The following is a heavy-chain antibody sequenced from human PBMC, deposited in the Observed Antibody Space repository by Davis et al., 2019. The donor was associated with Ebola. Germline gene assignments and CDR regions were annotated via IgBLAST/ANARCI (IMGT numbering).Heavy chain of an antibody. CDR1: GFTFSRSW. CDR2: ISYDGSNK. V-gene: IGHV3-30-3*01. Sequence: GESLKISCLASGFTFSRSWMHWVRQAPGKGLEWVAVISYDGSNKYYADSVKGRFTISRDNSKNTLYLQMNSLRAEDTAVYYCAREGVAAGFDYWGQGTLVTVSS. D-gene: IGHD6-19*01. J-gene: IGHJ4*02. CDR3: AREGVAAGFDY.